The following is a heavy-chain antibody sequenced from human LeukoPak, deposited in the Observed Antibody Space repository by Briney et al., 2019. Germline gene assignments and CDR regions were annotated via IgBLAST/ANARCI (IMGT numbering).Heavy chain of an antibody. J-gene: IGHJ4*02. CDR3: ARAAGSYYDSSGYYRTRRYYFDY. CDR2: ISSSSSYI. Sequence: GGSLRLSCAASGFTFSSYSMNWVRQAPGKGLEWVSSISSSSSYIYYADTVKGRFTISRDNAKNPLYLQMNSLRAEDTAVYYCARAAGSYYDSSGYYRTRRYYFDYWGQGTLVTVSS. V-gene: IGHV3-21*01. CDR1: GFTFSSYS. D-gene: IGHD3-22*01.